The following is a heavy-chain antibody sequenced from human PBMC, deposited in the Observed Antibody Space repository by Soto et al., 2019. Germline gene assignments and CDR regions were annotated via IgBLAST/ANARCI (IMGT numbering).Heavy chain of an antibody. V-gene: IGHV1-69*13. CDR3: SRGAPGFGGVTISPWLYYYYGMDV. CDR2: FIPIFGTA. CDR1: EGTVSIYA. Sequence: AVYGSWKSSEGTVSIYAIGRVRQAPGKGREGMGEFIPIFGTANYAQKFQGRVTITADESTTTDSMEVSSLRSDDTAVYYCSRGAPGFGGVTISPWLYYYYGMDVCGQGTPVTVS. D-gene: IGHD3-16*01. J-gene: IGHJ6*02.